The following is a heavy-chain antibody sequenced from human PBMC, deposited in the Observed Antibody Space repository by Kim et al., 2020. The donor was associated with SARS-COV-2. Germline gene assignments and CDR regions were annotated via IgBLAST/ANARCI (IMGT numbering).Heavy chain of an antibody. Sequence: ASVKVSCKASGYTFTGYYMHWVRQAPGQGLEWMGRINPNSGGTNYAQKFQGRVTMTRDTSISTAYMELSRLRSDDTAVYYCARATVTTYWALSWGQGTLVTVSS. V-gene: IGHV1-2*06. CDR1: GYTFTGYY. J-gene: IGHJ5*02. CDR3: ARATVTTYWALS. D-gene: IGHD4-4*01. CDR2: INPNSGGT.